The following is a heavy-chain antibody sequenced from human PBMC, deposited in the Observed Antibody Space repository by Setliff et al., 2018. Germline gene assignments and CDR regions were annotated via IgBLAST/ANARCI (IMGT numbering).Heavy chain of an antibody. CDR1: GGTFSSYA. V-gene: IGHV1-69*13. CDR2: IIPIFGTA. CDR3: ASSRDYNFWSGYYSPLDY. Sequence: SVKVSCKASGGTFSSYAISWVRQAPGQELEWMGGIIPIFGTANYAQKSQGRVTITADESTSTAYMELSSLRSEDTAVYYCASSRDYNFWSGYYSPLDYWGQGTLVTVS. J-gene: IGHJ4*02. D-gene: IGHD3-3*01.